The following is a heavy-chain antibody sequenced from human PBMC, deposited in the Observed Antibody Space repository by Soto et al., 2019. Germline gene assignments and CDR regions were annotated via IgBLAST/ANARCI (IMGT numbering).Heavy chain of an antibody. D-gene: IGHD6-13*01. CDR1: GFTFDAYA. Sequence: EVQLVESGGGLEQPGRSLRLSCTASGFTFDAYALHWVRQAPGKGLEWVSGITWNSDRVDYADSVKGRFTVSRDNARNSLYLQMNSLRSEDTASYFCAKGLSIAAIDYWGQGTLVTVSS. CDR2: ITWNSDRV. V-gene: IGHV3-9*01. CDR3: AKGLSIAAIDY. J-gene: IGHJ4*02.